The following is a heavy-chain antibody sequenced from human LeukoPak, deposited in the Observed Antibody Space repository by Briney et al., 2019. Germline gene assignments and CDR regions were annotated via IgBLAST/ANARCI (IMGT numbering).Heavy chain of an antibody. CDR2: IKQDGSEK. D-gene: IGHD3-16*01. CDR1: GFTFSSYW. Sequence: GGSLRLSCAASGFTFSSYWMSWVRQAPGKGLEWVADIKQDGSEKYYVDSVKGRFTISRDNAKNSLYLQMNSLRAEDTAVYYCARVQLGAAFDIWGQGTMVTVSS. J-gene: IGHJ3*02. V-gene: IGHV3-7*01. CDR3: ARVQLGAAFDI.